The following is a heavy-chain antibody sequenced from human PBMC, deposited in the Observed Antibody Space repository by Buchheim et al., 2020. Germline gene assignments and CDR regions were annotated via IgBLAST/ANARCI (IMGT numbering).Heavy chain of an antibody. CDR3: AKGYYTRGWFDP. CDR1: GFTFSSYA. D-gene: IGHD3-3*01. V-gene: IGHV3-30*14. J-gene: IGHJ5*02. Sequence: QVQLVESGGGVVQPGRSLRLSCAASGFTFSSYAMHWVRQAPGKGLEWVAVISYDGSNKYYADSVKGRFTISRDNSKNTLYFQMNSLSAEDTALYYCAKGYYTRGWFDPWGQGTL. CDR2: ISYDGSNK.